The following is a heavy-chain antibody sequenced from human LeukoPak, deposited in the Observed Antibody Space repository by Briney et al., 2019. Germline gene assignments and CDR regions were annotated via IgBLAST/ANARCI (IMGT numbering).Heavy chain of an antibody. V-gene: IGHV3-21*01. CDR2: ISSSSSYI. Sequence: PGGSLRLSCAASGFTFSSYSMNWVRQAPGKGLEWVSSISSSSSYIYYADSVKGRFTISRDNAKNSLYLQMNSLRAEDTAVYYCARGDPTGRPGIGFDYWGRGTLVTVSS. J-gene: IGHJ4*02. D-gene: IGHD1-26*01. CDR1: GFTFSSYS. CDR3: ARGDPTGRPGIGFDY.